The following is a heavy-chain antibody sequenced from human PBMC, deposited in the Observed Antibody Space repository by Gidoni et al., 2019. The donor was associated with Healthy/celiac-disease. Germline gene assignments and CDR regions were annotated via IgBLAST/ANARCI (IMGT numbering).Heavy chain of an antibody. CDR2: ISYDGSNT. Sequence: QVQLVESGGGVVQPGRSLRLSWAASGFTVSSYAMHWVRQAPGKGLEWVAGISYDGSNTYYADSMKGRFTISRDNSKNTLYLQMNSLRAEYTAVYYCARGNEQLVHKGYFDYWGQGTLVTVSS. D-gene: IGHD6-6*01. V-gene: IGHV3-30-3*01. J-gene: IGHJ4*02. CDR1: GFTVSSYA. CDR3: ARGNEQLVHKGYFDY.